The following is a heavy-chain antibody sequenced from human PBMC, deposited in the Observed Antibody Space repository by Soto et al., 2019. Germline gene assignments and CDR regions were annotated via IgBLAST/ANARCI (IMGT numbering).Heavy chain of an antibody. Sequence: QITLKESGPTLVKPTETLTLTCSFSGFSLSTSGVGVGWIRQPPGKALEWLTLIYGHDDKRYSPSMKSRLTITKDTSKNQVVLKMNNMDPVDTATYYCAQRDTTGYYTKTFAYWSQGTLVTVS. V-gene: IGHV2-5*01. D-gene: IGHD3-22*01. CDR3: AQRDTTGYYTKTFAY. J-gene: IGHJ4*02. CDR1: GFSLSTSGVG. CDR2: IYGHDDK.